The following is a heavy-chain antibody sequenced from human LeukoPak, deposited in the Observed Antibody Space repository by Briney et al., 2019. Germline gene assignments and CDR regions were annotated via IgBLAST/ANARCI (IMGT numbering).Heavy chain of an antibody. D-gene: IGHD4-23*01. Sequence: SETLSLTCTVYGGSFSDYCWSWIRQSPGKGLEWIGEINHSGSVNYNPSLKSRVTISVDTSKKQFSLKLTSVTAADTAVYYCARAPDYGGNLDYWGQGTLVTVSS. CDR1: GGSFSDYC. CDR3: ARAPDYGGNLDY. V-gene: IGHV4-34*01. J-gene: IGHJ4*02. CDR2: INHSGSV.